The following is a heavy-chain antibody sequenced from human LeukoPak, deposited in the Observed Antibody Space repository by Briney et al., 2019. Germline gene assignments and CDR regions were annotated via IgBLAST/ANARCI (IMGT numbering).Heavy chain of an antibody. V-gene: IGHV1-2*02. J-gene: IGHJ4*02. Sequence: GASVKVSFKASGYTFTVYYMHWVRQAPGQGLEWMGWINPNSGGTNYAQKFQGRVTMTRDTSISTAYMELSRLRSDDTAVYYCARRAGAYSHPYDYWGQGTLVTVSS. CDR3: ARRAGAYSHPYDY. D-gene: IGHD4/OR15-4a*01. CDR1: GYTFTVYY. CDR2: INPNSGGT.